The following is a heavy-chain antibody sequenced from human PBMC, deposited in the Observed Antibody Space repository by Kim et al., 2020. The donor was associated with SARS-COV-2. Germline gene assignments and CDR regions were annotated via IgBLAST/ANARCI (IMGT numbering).Heavy chain of an antibody. D-gene: IGHD2-21*01. J-gene: IGHJ4*02. CDR2: ISGGGGST. V-gene: IGHV3-23*01. Sequence: GGSLRLSCAASGFTFSSYAMSWVRQAPGKGLDWVSGISGGGGSTYFADSVKGRFTISRDNSKNTLYLQMNSLRAEDTAIYYCAKATVVARPIDYWGQGTLVTVSS. CDR3: AKATVVARPIDY. CDR1: GFTFSSYA.